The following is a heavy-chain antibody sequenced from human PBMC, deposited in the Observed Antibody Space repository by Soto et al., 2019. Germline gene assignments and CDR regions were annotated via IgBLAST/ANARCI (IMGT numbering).Heavy chain of an antibody. D-gene: IGHD1-26*01. J-gene: IGHJ6*02. V-gene: IGHV3-21*01. CDR3: ARDKDGGSGSYLVNARTYYYYGMDV. Sequence: PGGSLRLSCAASGFTFSSYSMNWVRQAPGKGLEWVASISSSSSYIYYADSVKGRFTISRDNAKNSLYLQMNSLRAEDTAVYYYARDKDGGSGSYLVNARTYYYYGMDVWGQGTTVTVSS. CDR2: ISSSSSYI. CDR1: GFTFSSYS.